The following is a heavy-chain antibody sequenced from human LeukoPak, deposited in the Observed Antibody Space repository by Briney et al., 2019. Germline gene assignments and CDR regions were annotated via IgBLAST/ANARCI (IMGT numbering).Heavy chain of an antibody. CDR2: IKQDGSEK. CDR1: GFTFSSYW. J-gene: IGHJ4*02. CDR3: ATEGAFTWIPIFDY. Sequence: PGGSLRLSCAASGFTFSSYWMSWVRQAPGKGLEWVANIKQDGSEKYYVDSVKGRFTISRDNAKNSLYLQMNSLRAEDTAVYYCATEGAFTWIPIFDYWGQGALVTVSS. V-gene: IGHV3-7*01. D-gene: IGHD5-12*01.